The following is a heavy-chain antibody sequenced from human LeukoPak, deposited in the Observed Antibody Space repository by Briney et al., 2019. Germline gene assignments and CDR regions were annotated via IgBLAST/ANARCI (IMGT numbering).Heavy chain of an antibody. Sequence: SETLSLTCTVSGGSITTYYWSWIRQPPGKGLEWIGYIYYSGNTNYNPSLKSRVTISVDTSKNQFSLKLSSVTAADTAVYYCARDYLVKGFLRAGGVYWGQGTLVTVSS. CDR2: IYYSGNT. V-gene: IGHV4-59*12. CDR3: ARDYLVKGFLRAGGVY. CDR1: GGSITTYY. J-gene: IGHJ4*02. D-gene: IGHD3-16*01.